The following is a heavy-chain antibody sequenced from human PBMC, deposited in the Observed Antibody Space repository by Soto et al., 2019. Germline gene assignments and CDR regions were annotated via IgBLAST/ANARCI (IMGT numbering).Heavy chain of an antibody. CDR1: GFSLSSSGVG. J-gene: IGHJ6*02. V-gene: IGHV2-5*02. Sequence: QITLKESGPTLVKPTQTLTLTCTFSGFSLSSSGVGVGWIRQPPGKAPEWLALIYWDEDKRYSPSLKTRLTINKENSTNEVGPTMTHMDPVDTGTYYCAPKGGRGGGMDVWGQGTTVTVSS. CDR3: APKGGRGGGMDV. CDR2: IYWDEDK. D-gene: IGHD2-15*01.